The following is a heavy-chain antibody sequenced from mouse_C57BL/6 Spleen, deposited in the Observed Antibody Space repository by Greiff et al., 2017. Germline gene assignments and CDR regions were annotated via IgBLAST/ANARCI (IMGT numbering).Heavy chain of an antibody. D-gene: IGHD2-1*01. CDR3: ARGIAVTHYFDY. CDR2: IYPGDGDT. CDR1: GYAFSSSW. V-gene: IGHV1-82*01. J-gene: IGHJ2*01. Sequence: VQLQQSGPELVKPGASVKISCKASGYAFSSSWMNWVKQRPGKGLEWIGRIYPGDGDTNYNGKFKGKATLTADKSSSTAYMQLSSLTSEDSAVYFCARGIAVTHYFDYWGQGTTLTVSS.